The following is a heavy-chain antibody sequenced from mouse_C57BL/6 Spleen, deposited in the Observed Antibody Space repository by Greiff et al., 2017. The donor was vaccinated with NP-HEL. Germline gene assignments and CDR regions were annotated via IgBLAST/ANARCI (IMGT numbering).Heavy chain of an antibody. CDR1: GYAFSSYW. V-gene: IGHV1-80*01. J-gene: IGHJ3*01. CDR3: APWLLHAY. Sequence: QVQLKESGAELVKPGASVKISCKASGYAFSSYWMNWVKQRPGKGLEWIGQIYPGDGDTNYNGKFKGKATLTADKSSSTAYMQLSSLTSEDSAVYFCAPWLLHAYWGQGTLVTVSA. D-gene: IGHD2-3*01. CDR2: IYPGDGDT.